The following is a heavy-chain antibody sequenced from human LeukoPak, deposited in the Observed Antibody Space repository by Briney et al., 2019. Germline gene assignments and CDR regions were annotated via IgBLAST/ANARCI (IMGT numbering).Heavy chain of an antibody. D-gene: IGHD2-15*01. CDR2: IYHSGST. CDR3: ARLGWSRTAFDY. V-gene: IGHV4-38-2*01. Sequence: PSETLSLTCAASGYSISSGYYWGRIRQPPGKGLEWIGSIYHSGSTYYNPSLKSRVTISVDTSKNQFSLKLSSVTAADTAVYYCARLGWSRTAFDYWGQGTLVTVSS. CDR1: GYSISSGYY. J-gene: IGHJ4*02.